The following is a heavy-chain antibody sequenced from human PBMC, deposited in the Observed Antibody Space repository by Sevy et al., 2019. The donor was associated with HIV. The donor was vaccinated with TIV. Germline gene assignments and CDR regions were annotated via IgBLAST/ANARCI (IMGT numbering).Heavy chain of an antibody. J-gene: IGHJ4*02. CDR1: GFTFSDYW. CDR3: AREVGGFNWRPYYFDS. CDR2: IKQDESEK. Sequence: GGSLGLSCAASGFTFSDYWMSWVRQSPGKGLEWVATIKQDESEKYYVDSVKGRFAISRDNVKNSVSLQMNGLRVEDTALYYCAREVGGFNWRPYYFDSWGQGTLVTVSS. V-gene: IGHV3-7*01. D-gene: IGHD3-3*01.